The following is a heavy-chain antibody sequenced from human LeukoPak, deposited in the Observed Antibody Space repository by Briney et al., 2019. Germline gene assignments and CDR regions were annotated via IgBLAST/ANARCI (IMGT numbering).Heavy chain of an antibody. J-gene: IGHJ4*02. Sequence: ASVTVSCKVSGYTLTELSMHWVRQAPGKGLEWMGGFDPEDGETIYAQKFQGRVTMTEDTSTDTAYMELSSLRSEDTAVYYCATSGYSSGWYVHYWGQGTLVTVSS. CDR1: GYTLTELS. CDR3: ATSGYSSGWYVHY. V-gene: IGHV1-24*01. D-gene: IGHD6-19*01. CDR2: FDPEDGET.